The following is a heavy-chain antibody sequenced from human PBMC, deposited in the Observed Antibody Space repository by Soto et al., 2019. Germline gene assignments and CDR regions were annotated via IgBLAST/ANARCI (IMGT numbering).Heavy chain of an antibody. CDR2: INHSGST. CDR3: ARGQRRYSSSWRTKTLDP. V-gene: IGHV4-34*01. J-gene: IGHJ5*02. CDR1: GGSFSGYY. D-gene: IGHD6-13*01. Sequence: TSETLSLTCAVYGGSFSGYYLSWIRQPPGKGLEWIGEINHSGSTNYNPSLKSRVTISVDTSKNQFSLKLSSVTAADTAVYYCARGQRRYSSSWRTKTLDPWGQGTLVTVSS.